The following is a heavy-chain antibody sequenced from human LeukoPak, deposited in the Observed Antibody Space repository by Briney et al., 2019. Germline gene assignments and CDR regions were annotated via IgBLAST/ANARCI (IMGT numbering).Heavy chain of an antibody. V-gene: IGHV1-69*05. D-gene: IGHD6-19*01. CDR3: AREPGYSSGWYLGYFDY. J-gene: IGHJ4*02. Sequence: SSVKVSCKASGGTFSSYAISWVRQAPGQGLEWMGGIIPIFGTANYAQKFQGRVTITTDESTSTACMELSSLRSEDTAVYYCAREPGYSSGWYLGYFDYWGQGTLVTVSS. CDR1: GGTFSSYA. CDR2: IIPIFGTA.